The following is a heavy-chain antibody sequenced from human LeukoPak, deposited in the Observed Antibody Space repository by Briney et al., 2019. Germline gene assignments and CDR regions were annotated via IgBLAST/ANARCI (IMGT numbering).Heavy chain of an antibody. CDR3: ARDGHLSNLWYRWFDP. CDR1: GYTFTGYY. D-gene: IGHD3-10*01. CDR2: INPNSGGT. J-gene: IGHJ5*02. Sequence: ASVKVSCKASGYTFTGYYMHWVRQAPGQGLEWMGWINPNSGGTNYAQKFQGRVTMTRDTSISTAYMELSRLRSDDTAVYYCARDGHLSNLWYRWFDPWGQGTLVTLSS. V-gene: IGHV1-2*02.